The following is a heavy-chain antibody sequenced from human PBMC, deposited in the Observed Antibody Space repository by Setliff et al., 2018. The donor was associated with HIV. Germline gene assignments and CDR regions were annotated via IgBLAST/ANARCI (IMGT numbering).Heavy chain of an antibody. V-gene: IGHV3-30*02. CDR1: GFTFSAHG. CDR3: AKDGDYSNWDYDAFDI. CDR2: INYDESSE. D-gene: IGHD1-7*01. Sequence: PGGPLRLSCAASGFTFSAHGMHWVRQAPGKGLEWVAFINYDESSEYYVDSVKGRVTISRDNSKNTVDLQMNSLRAEDTAVYYCAKDGDYSNWDYDAFDIWGQGTMVTVSS. J-gene: IGHJ3*02.